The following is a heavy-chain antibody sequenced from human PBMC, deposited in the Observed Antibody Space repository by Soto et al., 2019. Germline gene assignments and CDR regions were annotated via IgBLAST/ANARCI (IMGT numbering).Heavy chain of an antibody. CDR3: ARMGVVGATTFDY. CDR1: GGSIRSYY. CDR2: IYYSGST. Sequence: SETLSLTCTVSGGSIRSYYWSWIRQPPGKGLEWIGYIYYSGSTNYNPSLKSRVTISVDTSKNQFSLKLSSVPAADTAIYYCARMGVVGATTFDYWGQGNLVTVX. J-gene: IGHJ4*02. V-gene: IGHV4-59*01. D-gene: IGHD1-26*01.